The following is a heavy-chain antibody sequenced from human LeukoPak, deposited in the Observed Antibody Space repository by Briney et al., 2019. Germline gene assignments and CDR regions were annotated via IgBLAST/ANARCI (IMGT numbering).Heavy chain of an antibody. J-gene: IGHJ6*03. CDR3: ARDGEVASSYGYYYYYVDV. Sequence: ASVKGSCKASGYTFTTYYMHWVRHAPGQGLEWMGIINPSGGSTSYAQKFQGRVTMTRDTSTSTVYMELSSLRSEDTAVYYCARDGEVASSYGYYYYYVDVWGKGTTVTVSS. V-gene: IGHV1-46*01. CDR2: INPSGGST. CDR1: GYTFTTYY. D-gene: IGHD5-18*01.